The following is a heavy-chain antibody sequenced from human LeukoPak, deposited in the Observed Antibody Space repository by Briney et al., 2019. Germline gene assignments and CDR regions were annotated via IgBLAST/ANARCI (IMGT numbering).Heavy chain of an antibody. CDR1: GFTFSSYG. Sequence: GGSLRLPCAASGFTFSSYGMHWVRQAPGKGLEWVAVIWYDGSNKYYADSVKGRFTISRDNSKNTLYLQMNSLRAEDTAVYYCARYYSSGWYDHAFDIRGQGTMVTVSS. CDR3: ARYYSSGWYDHAFDI. J-gene: IGHJ3*02. CDR2: IWYDGSNK. V-gene: IGHV3-33*01. D-gene: IGHD6-19*01.